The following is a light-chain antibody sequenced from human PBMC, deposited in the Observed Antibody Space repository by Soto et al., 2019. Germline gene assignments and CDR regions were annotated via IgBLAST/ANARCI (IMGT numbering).Light chain of an antibody. CDR1: SSDVGSYNY. J-gene: IGLJ1*01. CDR3: SSYTDSSTL. CDR2: GVS. Sequence: QSALTQPASVSGSPGQSITISCTGTSSDVGSYNYDSWYQQHPGKAPKLMIYGVSDRPSGISSRFSGSKSGNTASLTISGLQTEDEADYYCSSYTDSSTLFGTGTKVTVL. V-gene: IGLV2-14*01.